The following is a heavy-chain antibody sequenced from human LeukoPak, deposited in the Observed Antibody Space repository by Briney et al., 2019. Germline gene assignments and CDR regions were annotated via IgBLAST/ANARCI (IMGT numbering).Heavy chain of an antibody. D-gene: IGHD5-12*01. J-gene: IGHJ4*02. CDR1: GGSISSYY. Sequence: SETLSLTCTVSGGSISSYYWSWIRQPPGKGLEWIGYIYYNPSLKSRVTISVDTSKNQFSLKLSSVTAADPAVYYCASHSGYDSIDYWGQGTLVTVSS. CDR3: ASHSGYDSIDY. CDR2: IYY. V-gene: IGHV4-59*01.